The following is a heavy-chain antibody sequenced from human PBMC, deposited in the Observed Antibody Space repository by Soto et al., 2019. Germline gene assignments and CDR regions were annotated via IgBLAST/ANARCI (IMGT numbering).Heavy chain of an antibody. CDR3: ARDGADSSSWYPFDY. Sequence: AASVKVSCKASGYTFTSYGISWVRQAPGQGLEWMGWISAYNGNTNYAQKLQGRVTMTTDTSTSTAYMELRSLRSDDTAVYYCARDGADSSSWYPFDYWGQGTLVTVSS. D-gene: IGHD6-13*01. CDR2: ISAYNGNT. CDR1: GYTFTSYG. V-gene: IGHV1-18*01. J-gene: IGHJ4*02.